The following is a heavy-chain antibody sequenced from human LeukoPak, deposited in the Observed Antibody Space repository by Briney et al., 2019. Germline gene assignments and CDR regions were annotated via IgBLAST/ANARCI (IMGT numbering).Heavy chain of an antibody. Sequence: GGSLRLSCAASGFTFSSYEMNWVRQAPGKGLEWVGRIKSKTDGGTTYYVAPVKGRFTISRDDSKNTLFLQMNSLKTEDTAVYYCTTYSTAAAGIFDYWGQGTLVTVSS. D-gene: IGHD6-13*01. CDR3: TTYSTAAAGIFDY. J-gene: IGHJ4*02. CDR2: IKSKTDGGTT. V-gene: IGHV3-15*01. CDR1: GFTFSSYE.